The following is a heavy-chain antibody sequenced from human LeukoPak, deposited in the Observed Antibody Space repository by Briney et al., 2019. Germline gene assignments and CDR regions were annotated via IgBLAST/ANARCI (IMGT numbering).Heavy chain of an antibody. D-gene: IGHD2-2*01. J-gene: IGHJ4*02. CDR3: ARDRDIVVVPSLDY. CDR2: INHSGST. CDR1: GGSFSGYY. Sequence: PSETLSLTCAVYGGSFSGYYWSWIRQPPGKGLEWIGEINHSGSTNYNPSLKSRVTISVDTSKNQFSLKLSSVTAADTAVYYCARDRDIVVVPSLDYWGQGTLVTVSS. V-gene: IGHV4-34*01.